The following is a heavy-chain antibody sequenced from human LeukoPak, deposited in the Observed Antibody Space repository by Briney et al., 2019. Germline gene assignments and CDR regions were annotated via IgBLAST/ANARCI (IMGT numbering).Heavy chain of an antibody. D-gene: IGHD3-3*01. Sequence: PGGSLRLSCAASGFTFSSYAMHWVRQAPGKGLEYVSAISSNGGSTYYANSVKGRFTISRDNSKNTLYLQMGSLRAEDMAVYYCARDPRGNFWSGIDYWGQGTLVTVSS. V-gene: IGHV3-64*01. J-gene: IGHJ4*02. CDR2: ISSNGGST. CDR3: ARDPRGNFWSGIDY. CDR1: GFTFSSYA.